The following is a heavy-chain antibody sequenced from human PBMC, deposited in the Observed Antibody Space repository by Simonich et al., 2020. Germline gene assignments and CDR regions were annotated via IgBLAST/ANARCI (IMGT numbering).Heavy chain of an antibody. CDR3: ARGWTIYWYFDL. CDR2: RPYDGSNK. D-gene: IGHD2-21*01. J-gene: IGHJ2*01. CDR1: GFTFSSYA. V-gene: IGHV3-30*07. Sequence: VVQPGRSLRLSCAASGFTFSSYAMHWVRQAPGKGIGWVAVRPYDGSNKYYADSVKGRFTISRDNSKNTLYLQMNSLRAEDTAVYYCARGWTIYWYFDLWGRGTLVTVSS.